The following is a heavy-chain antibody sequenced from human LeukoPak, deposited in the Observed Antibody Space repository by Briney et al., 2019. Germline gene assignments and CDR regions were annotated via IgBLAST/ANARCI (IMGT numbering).Heavy chain of an antibody. CDR3: ARDLSFGSMSFDD. J-gene: IGHJ4*02. V-gene: IGHV3-33*01. D-gene: IGHD2/OR15-2a*01. CDR1: GFTFSSYG. CDR2: IWYDGSNQ. Sequence: GGSLRLSCAASGFTFSSYGMHWVRQAPGKGLEWVALIWYDGSNQNYADSVKGRFTISRGSSKNTLYLQMNSLRAEDTALYFCARDLSFGSMSFDDWGQGTLVTVSS.